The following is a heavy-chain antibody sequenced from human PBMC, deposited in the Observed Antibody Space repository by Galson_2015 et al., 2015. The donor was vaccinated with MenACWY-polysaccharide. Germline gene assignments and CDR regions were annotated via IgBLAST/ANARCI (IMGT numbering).Heavy chain of an antibody. CDR2: IRSSGTNT. Sequence: SLRLSCAASGFTFTSYAMSWVRQAPGKGLEWVSAIRSSGTNTYYADSVKGRFTISRDNSKNTLYLQMNSLRAEDTAVSYCAKDSTDFWSVAGRLDYWGQGTLVTVSS. CDR3: AKDSTDFWSVAGRLDY. V-gene: IGHV3-23*01. CDR1: GFTFTSYA. D-gene: IGHD3-3*01. J-gene: IGHJ4*02.